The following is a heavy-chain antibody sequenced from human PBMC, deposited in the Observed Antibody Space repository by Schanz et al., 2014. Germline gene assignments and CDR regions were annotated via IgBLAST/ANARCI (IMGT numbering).Heavy chain of an antibody. CDR1: GFTFSTTG. CDR3: ARRVPYSFGLDV. V-gene: IGHV3-30*02. J-gene: IGHJ6*02. CDR2: IRYDGINK. Sequence: QVRLVESGGGVVQPGGSLRLSCAASGFTFSTTGMHWVRQAPGKGLVWVTYIRYDGINKYYADSVKGRFTVSRDNSKNTLYMQMNSPRDEDTDMYYCARRVPYSFGLDVWGQGATVTVSS. D-gene: IGHD1-1*01.